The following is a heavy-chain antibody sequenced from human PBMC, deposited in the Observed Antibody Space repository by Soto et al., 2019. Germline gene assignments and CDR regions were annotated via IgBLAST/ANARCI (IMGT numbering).Heavy chain of an antibody. CDR1: GDSISSADYY. CDR2: IFYSSTT. CDR3: ARDLWVEPELYYYGMDV. V-gene: IGHV4-30-4*01. Sequence: SETLSLTCTVSGDSISSADYYWSWIRQAPGKGLEWIGHIFYSSTTYYNPSLKSRLTISVDTSKNHFSLRLTSVTAADTAVYYCARDLWVEPELYYYGMDVWGQGTTVTVSS. J-gene: IGHJ6*02. D-gene: IGHD1-1*01.